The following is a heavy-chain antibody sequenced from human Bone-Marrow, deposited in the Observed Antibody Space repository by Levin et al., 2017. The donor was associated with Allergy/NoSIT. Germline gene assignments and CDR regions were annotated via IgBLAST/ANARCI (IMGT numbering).Heavy chain of an antibody. CDR3: AGGPNSPYYYHYGLDV. Sequence: PSETLSLTCSVSGGSISDDSYYWAWVRQPPGKGLEWVGSIYYDGSAYYNPSLKTRLTISVDTSKNQFTLRVNSVTAADTAVDYCAGGPNSPYYYHYGLDVWGPGTTVTVSS. D-gene: IGHD2/OR15-2a*01. CDR1: GGSISDDSYY. CDR2: IYYDGSA. V-gene: IGHV4-39*06. J-gene: IGHJ6*02.